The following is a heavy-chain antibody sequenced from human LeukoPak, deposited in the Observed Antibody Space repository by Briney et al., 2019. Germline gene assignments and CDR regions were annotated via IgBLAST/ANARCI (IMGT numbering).Heavy chain of an antibody. CDR2: IKQDGSEK. D-gene: IGHD1-26*01. J-gene: IGHJ4*02. Sequence: GGSLRLSCAASGFTFSSHWMTWVRQAPGKGLEWVANIKQDGSEKYYVDSVKGRFAISRGNAKNSLYLQVNSLRAEDTAVYYCVRARWGAFDYWGQGSLVIVSS. V-gene: IGHV3-7*03. CDR3: VRARWGAFDY. CDR1: GFTFSSHW.